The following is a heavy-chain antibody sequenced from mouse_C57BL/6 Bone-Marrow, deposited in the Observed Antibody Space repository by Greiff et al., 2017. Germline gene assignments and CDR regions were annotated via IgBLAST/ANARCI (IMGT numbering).Heavy chain of an antibody. CDR2: ILPGGGST. V-gene: IGHV1-9*01. J-gene: IGHJ1*03. CDR1: GYTFTGYW. D-gene: IGHD1-1*01. Sequence: VQRVESGAELMKPGASVKLSCKATGYTFTGYWIEWVKQRPGHGLEWIGEILPGGGSTNYNEKFKGKATFTADTSSNTAYMQLSSLTTEDTAIYYCARRAYYGSSNWYFDVWGTGTTVTVSS. CDR3: ARRAYYGSSNWYFDV.